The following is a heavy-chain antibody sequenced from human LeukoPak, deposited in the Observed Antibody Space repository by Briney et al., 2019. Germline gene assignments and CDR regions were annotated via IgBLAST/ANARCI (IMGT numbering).Heavy chain of an antibody. D-gene: IGHD2-2*01. J-gene: IGHJ6*02. CDR1: GYTFTSYG. V-gene: IGHV1-18*01. Sequence: ASVKVSCKASGYTFTSYGISWVRQAPGQGLEWMGWISAYNGNTNYAQKLHGRVTMTTDTSTSTAYMELRSLRSDDTAVYYCARNGAGALVVVPAAMGYGMDVWGQGTTVTVSS. CDR3: ARNGAGALVVVPAAMGYGMDV. CDR2: ISAYNGNT.